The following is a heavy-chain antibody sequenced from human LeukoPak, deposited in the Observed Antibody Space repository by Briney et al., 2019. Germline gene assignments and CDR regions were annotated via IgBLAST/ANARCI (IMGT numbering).Heavy chain of an antibody. CDR1: GGSISSYY. J-gene: IGHJ4*02. CDR2: IYYSGST. Sequence: SETLSLTCTVSGGSISSYYWSWIRQPPGKVLEWMGYIYYSGSTNYNPSLKSRVTISVDTSKNQFSLKLSSVTAADTAVYYCARDRSYCSGGSCSYYFDYWGQGTLVTVSS. V-gene: IGHV4-59*12. CDR3: ARDRSYCSGGSCSYYFDY. D-gene: IGHD2-15*01.